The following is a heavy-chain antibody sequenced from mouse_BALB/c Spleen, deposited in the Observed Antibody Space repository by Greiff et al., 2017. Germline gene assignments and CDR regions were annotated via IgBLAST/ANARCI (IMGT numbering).Heavy chain of an antibody. CDR3: TRNLIYDGYYYFDY. Sequence: QGQLQQPGAELVRPGASVKLSCKASGYTFTSYWINWVKQRPGQGLEWIGNIYPSDSYTNYNQKFKDKATLTVDKSSSTAYMQLSSPTSEDSAVYYCTRNLIYDGYYYFDYWGQGTTLTVSS. CDR1: GYTFTSYW. CDR2: IYPSDSYT. V-gene: IGHV1-69*02. J-gene: IGHJ2*01. D-gene: IGHD2-3*01.